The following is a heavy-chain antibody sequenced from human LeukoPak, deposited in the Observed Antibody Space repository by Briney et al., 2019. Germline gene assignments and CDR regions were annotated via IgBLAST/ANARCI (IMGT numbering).Heavy chain of an antibody. Sequence: ASAKVSCKASGDTSTGYNIHTVRHAPGQGLEWMGWINPNSGGTNYAQKFQGRVTMTRDTSISTAYMELSRLRSDDTAVYYCARVDYWGQGTLVTVSS. CDR2: INPNSGGT. CDR1: GDTSTGYN. J-gene: IGHJ4*02. V-gene: IGHV1-2*02. CDR3: ARVDY.